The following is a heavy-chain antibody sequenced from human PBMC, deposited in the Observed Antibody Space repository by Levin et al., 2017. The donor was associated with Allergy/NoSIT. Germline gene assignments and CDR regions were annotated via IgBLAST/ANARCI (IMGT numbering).Heavy chain of an antibody. CDR2: IKSKTDGGTT. Sequence: GGSLRLSCAASGFTFSNAWMSWVRQAPGKGLEWVGRIKSKTDGGTTDYAAPVKGRFTISRDDSKNTLYLQMNSLKTEDTAVYYCTTFLRLGYCSSTSCYGRFDPWGQGTLVTVSS. D-gene: IGHD2-2*01. J-gene: IGHJ5*02. CDR1: GFTFSNAW. CDR3: TTFLRLGYCSSTSCYGRFDP. V-gene: IGHV3-15*01.